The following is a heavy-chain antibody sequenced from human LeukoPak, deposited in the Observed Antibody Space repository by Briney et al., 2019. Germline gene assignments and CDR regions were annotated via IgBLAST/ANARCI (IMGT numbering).Heavy chain of an antibody. V-gene: IGHV6-1*01. Sequence: SQTLSLTCAISGDSVSSDSATWIWIRQSPSRGLEWLGRTYFRSKWIYDYAVFLKGRITVDPVTSNNRFSLQLNSVTPEDTAVYYCARAPHGSGCDIWGQGTLVTVSS. J-gene: IGHJ4*02. CDR3: ARAPHGSGCDI. CDR1: GDSVSSDSAT. D-gene: IGHD6-19*01. CDR2: TYFRSKWIY.